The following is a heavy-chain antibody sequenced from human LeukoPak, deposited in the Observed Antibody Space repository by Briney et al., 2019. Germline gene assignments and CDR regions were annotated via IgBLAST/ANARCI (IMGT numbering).Heavy chain of an antibody. Sequence: ASVKVSCKASGYTFTSYDINWVRQATGQGLEWMGWMNPNSGNTGYAQKFQGRVTMTRNTSISTAYMELSSLRSEDTAVYYCAREWNGSGSYCWFDPWGQETLVTVSS. V-gene: IGHV1-8*01. CDR3: AREWNGSGSYCWFDP. D-gene: IGHD3-10*01. CDR1: GYTFTSYD. J-gene: IGHJ5*02. CDR2: MNPNSGNT.